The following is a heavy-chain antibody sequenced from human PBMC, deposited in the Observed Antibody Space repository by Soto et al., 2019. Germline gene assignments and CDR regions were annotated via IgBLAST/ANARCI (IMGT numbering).Heavy chain of an antibody. CDR3: AGLRGYAGSPIDY. Sequence: QVQLQESGPGLVKPSETLSLTCTVSGGSSISGYWSWIRQPPGKGLERIGYISYSGNTNYNPSLKSRVTMSVETPKNQFSLRLSSVPTADTAVYYCAGLRGYAGSPIDYWGQGTLVTVSS. CDR1: GGSSISGY. J-gene: IGHJ4*02. D-gene: IGHD2-15*01. CDR2: ISYSGNT. V-gene: IGHV4-59*01.